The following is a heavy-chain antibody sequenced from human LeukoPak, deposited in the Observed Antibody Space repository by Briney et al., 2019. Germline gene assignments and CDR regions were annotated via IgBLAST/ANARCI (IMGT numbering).Heavy chain of an antibody. V-gene: IGHV1-46*01. CDR1: GGTFSSYA. CDR3: ARASGLGMDV. D-gene: IGHD3-22*01. CDR2: INLSGGST. Sequence: ASVKVSCKASGGTFSSYAISWVRQAPGQGLEWMGKINLSGGSTTYAQKFQGRVTMTTDTSTSTAYMELRSLRSDDTAVYYCARASGLGMDVWGQGTTVTVSS. J-gene: IGHJ6*02.